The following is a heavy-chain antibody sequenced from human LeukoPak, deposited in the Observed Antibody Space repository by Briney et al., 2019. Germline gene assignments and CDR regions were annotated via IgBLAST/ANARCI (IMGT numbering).Heavy chain of an antibody. CDR2: IYTGGTT. CDR3: ARDSSSYYFDY. J-gene: IGHJ4*02. D-gene: IGHD6-6*01. V-gene: IGHV3-66*01. Sequence: GGSLRLSCAASGFTFSSYWMHWVRQAPGKGLVWVSIIYTGGTTHYADSLNDRFTISRDDSINTLYLQMNSLRAEDTAVYYCARDSSSYYFDYWGQGTLVTVSS. CDR1: GFTFSSYW.